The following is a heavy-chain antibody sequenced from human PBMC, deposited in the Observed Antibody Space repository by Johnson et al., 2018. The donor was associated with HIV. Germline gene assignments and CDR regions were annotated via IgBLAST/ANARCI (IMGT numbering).Heavy chain of an antibody. CDR3: AKDVTQRGDYGYNFDI. Sequence: VQLLESGGGVVRPGGSLRLSCAASGFTFDDYGMSWVRQAPGKGLEWVSGINWNSGSIGYADSVKGRFTISRDNAKNSLYLQMNSLRAEDTALYYCAKDVTQRGDYGYNFDIWGQGTMVTVSS. J-gene: IGHJ3*02. D-gene: IGHD4-17*01. CDR1: GFTFDDYG. CDR2: INWNSGSI. V-gene: IGHV3-20*04.